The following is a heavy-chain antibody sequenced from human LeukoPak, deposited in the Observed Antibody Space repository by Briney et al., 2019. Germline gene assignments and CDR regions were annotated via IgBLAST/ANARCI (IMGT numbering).Heavy chain of an antibody. CDR2: ISYHGYNK. V-gene: IGHV3-30*01. J-gene: IGHJ6*03. CDR3: ARGGMYDSYYFFYMDV. CDR1: GFTFSGYA. Sequence: GTSLRLSCAASGFTFSGYAVHWVRQAPGKGLQWVAAISYHGYNKYYADSLKGRFTISRENSKNTLWLQMNSLRAEDTAVYYCARGGMYDSYYFFYMDVWGKGTTVTVSS. D-gene: IGHD3-22*01.